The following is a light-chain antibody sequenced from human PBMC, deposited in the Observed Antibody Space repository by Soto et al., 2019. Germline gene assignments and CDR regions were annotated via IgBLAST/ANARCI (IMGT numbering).Light chain of an antibody. J-gene: IGLJ2*01. V-gene: IGLV3-1*01. CDR2: LDT. Sequence: SYELTQPPSVSVSPGQTASITCSGGNLGDRYACWYQQKPGQSPVLVIYLDTKRPSGIPERFSGPNSGNTATLTISGTQAVDEADYYCQAWDDTTGVVFGGGTKLTVL. CDR1: NLGDRY. CDR3: QAWDDTTGVV.